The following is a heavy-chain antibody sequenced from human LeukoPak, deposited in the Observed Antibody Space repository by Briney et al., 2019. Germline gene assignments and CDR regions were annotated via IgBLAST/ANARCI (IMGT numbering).Heavy chain of an antibody. D-gene: IGHD6-19*01. CDR1: GFSFSIYA. CDR2: FFSDTGKT. CDR3: AKRGAGSGGLHH. V-gene: IGHV3-23*01. J-gene: IGHJ5*02. Sequence: GGSLRLSCAASGFSFSIYAMSWVRQAPGKGLEWVSTFFSDTGKTDYADSVNGRFTISRDTSKNTLYLQMNSLRAEDTAVYYCAKRGAGSGGLHHWGQGTLVTVSS.